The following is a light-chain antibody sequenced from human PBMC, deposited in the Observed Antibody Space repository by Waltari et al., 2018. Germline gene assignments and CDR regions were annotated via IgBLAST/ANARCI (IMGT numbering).Light chain of an antibody. Sequence: QAGLTQPPSVSKGLRQTATLTCIGNTKNIGDEGAYWLQQHQGHPPKVLSYRNTPRPSGISERFSASRSGNTASLTISGLQPEDEADYYCSAWDGSLNTWLFGGGTKLTVL. CDR2: RNT. V-gene: IGLV10-54*04. CDR3: SAWDGSLNTWL. CDR1: TKNIGDEG. J-gene: IGLJ2*01.